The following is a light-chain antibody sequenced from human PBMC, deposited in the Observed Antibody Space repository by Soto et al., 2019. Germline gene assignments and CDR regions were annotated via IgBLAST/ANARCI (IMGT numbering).Light chain of an antibody. V-gene: IGLV4-69*01. CDR3: QTWGADIVI. CDR2: LNSDGSH. CDR1: SGHSSYA. J-gene: IGLJ2*01. Sequence: QLVLTQSPSASASLGASVKLTCTLSSGHSSYAIAWHQQQPEKGPRYLMKLNSDGSHSKGDGIPDRFSGSSSGTERYLTISSLQSEDEADYHCQTWGADIVIFGGGTKVTVL.